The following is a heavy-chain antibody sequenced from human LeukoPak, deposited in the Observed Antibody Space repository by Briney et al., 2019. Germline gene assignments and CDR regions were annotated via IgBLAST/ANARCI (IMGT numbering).Heavy chain of an antibody. CDR1: GFTFDDYT. Sequence: PGGSLRLSCAASGFTFDDYTMHWVRQAPGKGLEWVSLISWDGGSTYYADSVKGRFTISRDNSKNSLYLQMNSLRTEDTAVYYCARDIVWFGEPKWDYWGQGTLVTVSS. CDR2: ISWDGGST. D-gene: IGHD3-10*01. J-gene: IGHJ4*02. CDR3: ARDIVWFGEPKWDY. V-gene: IGHV3-43*01.